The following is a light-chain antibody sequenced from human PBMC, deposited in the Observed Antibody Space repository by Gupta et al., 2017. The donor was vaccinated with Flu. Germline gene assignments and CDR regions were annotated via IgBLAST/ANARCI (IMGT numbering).Light chain of an antibody. CDR2: GAS. J-gene: IGKJ2*01. CDR1: QSVSVN. CDR3: QQYDSWPHS. V-gene: IGKV3-15*01. Sequence: GETVTLSCRASQSVSVNVAWYQQKLGQAPRLLIYGASTRATGVPARFSGSGSGTEFTLTIDSLQSEDFAVYDCQQYDSWPHSFGQGSKVEIK.